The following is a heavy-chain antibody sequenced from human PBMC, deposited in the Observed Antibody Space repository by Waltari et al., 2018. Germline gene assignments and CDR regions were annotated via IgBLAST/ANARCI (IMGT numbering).Heavy chain of an antibody. CDR3: ARLDYSSSSRYFQH. J-gene: IGHJ1*01. D-gene: IGHD6-6*01. CDR1: GYSIRSGYY. V-gene: IGHV4-38-2*01. CDR2: IYHSGST. Sequence: QVQLQESGPGLVKPSETLSLTCAVSGYSIRSGYYWGWIRQPPGKGLEWIGSIYHSGSTYYNPSLKSRVTISVDTSKNQFSLKLSSVTAADTAVYYCARLDYSSSSRYFQHWGQGTLVTVSS.